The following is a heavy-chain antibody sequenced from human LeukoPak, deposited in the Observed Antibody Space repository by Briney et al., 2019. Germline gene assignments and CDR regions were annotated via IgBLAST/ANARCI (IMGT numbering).Heavy chain of an antibody. CDR2: ISAYNGNT. J-gene: IGHJ4*02. CDR3: ARDRRGYNGGDKVDY. CDR1: GYTVTIYG. V-gene: IGHV1-18*01. D-gene: IGHD5-12*01. Sequence: ASVNVSCKSSGYTVTIYGISWFRRAPGQRLEWMGWISAYNGNTNYAQKLQPRVTMTTDTSTSTAYIELRSLRSDDTAVYSCARDRRGYNGGDKVDYWGQGTLVTVSP.